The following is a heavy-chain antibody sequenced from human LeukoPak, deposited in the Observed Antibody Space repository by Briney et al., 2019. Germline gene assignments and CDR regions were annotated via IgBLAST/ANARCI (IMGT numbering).Heavy chain of an antibody. CDR2: LYISGST. V-gene: IGHV4-4*07. D-gene: IGHD3-10*01. Sequence: SETLSLTCSVSGASISSYYYNWIRQTAGRGLEWIGRLYISGSTDYNPSLKSRVTISVDTSNNQFSLNLNSVTAADTAVYFCARDLSGSLYFDYWGQGVLVTVSS. CDR1: GASISSYY. J-gene: IGHJ4*02. CDR3: ARDLSGSLYFDY.